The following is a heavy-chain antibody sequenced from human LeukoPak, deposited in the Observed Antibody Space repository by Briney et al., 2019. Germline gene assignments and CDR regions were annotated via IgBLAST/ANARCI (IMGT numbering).Heavy chain of an antibody. CDR2: IWYDGSNK. CDR3: ARGDTGIVGATRY. CDR1: GFTFSSYG. D-gene: IGHD1-26*01. J-gene: IGHJ4*02. Sequence: GGSLRLSCAASGFTFSSYGMHWVRQAPGKGLEWVAVIWYDGSNKYYADSVKGRFTISRDNSKNTLYLQMNSLRAEDTAVYYCARGDTGIVGATRYWGQGTLVTVSS. V-gene: IGHV3-33*01.